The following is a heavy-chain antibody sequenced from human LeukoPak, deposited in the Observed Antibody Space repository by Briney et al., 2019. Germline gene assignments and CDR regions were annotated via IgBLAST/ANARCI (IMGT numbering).Heavy chain of an antibody. D-gene: IGHD2-8*02. V-gene: IGHV3-53*01. CDR2: IYSDGTT. J-gene: IGHJ4*02. Sequence: PGGSLRLSSAASGFTVSGNYMNWVRQARGKGVEWVSIIYSDGTTYYADSAKGRFTISRDNSKNTLYLQMNRLRAEDTAVYYCSWYWPPVYWGQGTLVTVSS. CDR3: SWYWPPVY. CDR1: GFTVSGNY.